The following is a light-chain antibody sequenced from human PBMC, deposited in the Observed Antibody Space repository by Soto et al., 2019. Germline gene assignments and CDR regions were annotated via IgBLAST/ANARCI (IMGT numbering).Light chain of an antibody. V-gene: IGLV2-14*01. CDR2: DVS. J-gene: IGLJ1*01. Sequence: QSALTQPASVSGSPGQSIAISCTGTSSDVGGYTYVSWYQQHPGKAPKLIIYDVSSRPSGVSDRFSGSKSGNTASLTISGLQSEDESDYYCSSYTSTHSYVFGTGTKLTVL. CDR1: SSDVGGYTY. CDR3: SSYTSTHSYV.